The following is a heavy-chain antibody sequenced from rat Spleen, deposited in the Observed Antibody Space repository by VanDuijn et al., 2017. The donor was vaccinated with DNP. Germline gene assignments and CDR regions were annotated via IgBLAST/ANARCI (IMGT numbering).Heavy chain of an antibody. V-gene: IGHV5-20*01. CDR3: VRWNSGHFDY. Sequence: EVQLVESGGGLVQPGRSLKLSCAASGFTFSDYYMAWVRQTPTKGLEWVASISYDGGNTYYQDSVKGRFTISRDNARSSLYLQMNSLRSEDMATYYCVRWNSGHFDYWGQGVMVPVSS. CDR1: GFTFSDYY. J-gene: IGHJ2*01. D-gene: IGHD4-3*01. CDR2: ISYDGGNT.